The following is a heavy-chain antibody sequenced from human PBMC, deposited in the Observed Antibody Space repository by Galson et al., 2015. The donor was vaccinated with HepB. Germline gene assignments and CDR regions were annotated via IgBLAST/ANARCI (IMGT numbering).Heavy chain of an antibody. D-gene: IGHD2-21*02. CDR3: AKGSGVRLTLTPIDFDF. V-gene: IGHV3-30*18. J-gene: IGHJ4*02. Sequence: SLRLSCAASGFAFSNYGMHWVRQAPGKGLEWVAVISSDGNTKYYADSVKGRFTISRDKFKNTLYLQMSSLRTEDTAVYYCAKGSGVRLTLTPIDFDFWGQGTLVTVSS. CDR1: GFAFSNYG. CDR2: ISSDGNTK.